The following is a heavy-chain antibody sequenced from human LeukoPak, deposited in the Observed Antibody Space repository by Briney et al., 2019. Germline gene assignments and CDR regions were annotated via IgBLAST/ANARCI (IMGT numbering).Heavy chain of an antibody. J-gene: IGHJ4*02. CDR2: INSDGSGT. CDR1: GFTFSNYW. V-gene: IGHV3-74*01. CDR3: ARGNTDSGGLLFEY. D-gene: IGHD2-15*01. Sequence: GGSLRLSCAASGFTFSNYWMHWVRQAPGKGLVWVTRINSDGSGTNYADSVNGRFTISRDNAKNMLYLQMNSLRAEDTAVYYCARGNTDSGGLLFEYWGQGILVTVSS.